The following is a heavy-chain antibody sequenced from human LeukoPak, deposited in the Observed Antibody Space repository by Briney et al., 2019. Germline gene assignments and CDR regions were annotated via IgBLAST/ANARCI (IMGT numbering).Heavy chain of an antibody. J-gene: IGHJ3*02. D-gene: IGHD3-3*02. CDR3: ARGLAWHDAFDI. Sequence: SETLSLTCAVYGGSFSGYYWSWIRQPPGKGLEWIGEINHSGSTNYNPSLKSRVTISVDTSKNQFSLKLSSVTAADTAVYYCARGLAWHDAFDIWGQGTMVTVSS. CDR1: GGSFSGYY. V-gene: IGHV4-34*01. CDR2: INHSGST.